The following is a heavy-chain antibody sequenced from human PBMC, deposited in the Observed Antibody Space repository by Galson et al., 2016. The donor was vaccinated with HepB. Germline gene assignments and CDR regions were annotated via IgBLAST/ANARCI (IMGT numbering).Heavy chain of an antibody. J-gene: IGHJ6*02. CDR1: GYTFTKYW. CDR3: ARRRDILTGYGYYYGMDV. CDR2: TYADDSDT. V-gene: IGHV5-51*01. D-gene: IGHD3-9*01. Sequence: QSGAEVKKPGESLQISCKGSGYTFTKYWIAWVRQMPGKGLEWMGSTYADDSDTTYSPSFQGQVTISADRSINTAYLQWSSLKASDTAMYYCARRRDILTGYGYYYGMDVWGQGTTVTVS.